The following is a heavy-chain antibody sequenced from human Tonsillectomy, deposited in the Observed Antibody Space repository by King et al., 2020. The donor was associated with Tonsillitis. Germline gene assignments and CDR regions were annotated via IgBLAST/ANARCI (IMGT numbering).Heavy chain of an antibody. CDR3: AGIRRAYSQGDAFDI. CDR1: GFTFSSYG. Sequence: VQLVESGGGVVQPGRSLRLSCAASGFTFSSYGMYWVRQAPGKGPEWVAAIWYDGSNKYYADSVKGRFTISRDNSKNTLDLQMNSLRAEDTAVYYCAGIRRAYSQGDAFDICGQATMVTVSS. V-gene: IGHV3-33*08. CDR2: IWYDGSNK. D-gene: IGHD3-3*01. J-gene: IGHJ3*02.